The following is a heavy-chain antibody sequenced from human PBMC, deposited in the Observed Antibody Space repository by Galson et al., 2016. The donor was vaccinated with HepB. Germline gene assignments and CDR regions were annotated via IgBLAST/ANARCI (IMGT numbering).Heavy chain of an antibody. CDR2: ISYDGSKK. CDR3: AKVLTGSGCPDY. J-gene: IGHJ4*02. CDR1: GFNFSTYG. D-gene: IGHD3-10*01. V-gene: IGHV3-30*18. Sequence: SLRLSCAASGFNFSTYGMHWVRQAPGKGLEWVSVISYDGSKKYYADSVKGRFTISRDNSKNTLFLQMNSLRVEDTAVYYCAKVLTGSGCPDYWGQGSLVTVSS.